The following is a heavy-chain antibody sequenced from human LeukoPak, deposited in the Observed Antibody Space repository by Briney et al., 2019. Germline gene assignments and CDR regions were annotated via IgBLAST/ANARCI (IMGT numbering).Heavy chain of an antibody. CDR3: ARAYDFWSGYARSTFDY. D-gene: IGHD3-3*01. J-gene: IGHJ4*02. CDR2: IYYSGST. CDR1: GGSISSGDYY. Sequence: SETLSLTCTVSGGSISSGDYYWSWIRQPPGKGLEWIGYIYYSGSTYYNPSLKSRVTISVDTSKNQFSLKLSSVTAADTAVYYCARAYDFWSGYARSTFDYWGQGTLVTVSS. V-gene: IGHV4-30-4*01.